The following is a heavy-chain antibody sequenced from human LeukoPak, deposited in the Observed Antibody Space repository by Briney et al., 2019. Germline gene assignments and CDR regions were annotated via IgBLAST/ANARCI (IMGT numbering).Heavy chain of an antibody. CDR2: IIQDGSEK. CDR1: GFTVSSFW. V-gene: IGHV3-7*05. Sequence: GGSLRLSCAASGFTVSSFWMSWVRQAPGKGLEWVAKIIQDGSEKYYVDSVKGRFTISRDNAKNSLYLQMNSLRAEDTAVYYCARDSPGIMIFGVVTPNGGQGTLVTVSS. J-gene: IGHJ4*02. CDR3: ARDSPGIMIFGVVTPN. D-gene: IGHD3-3*01.